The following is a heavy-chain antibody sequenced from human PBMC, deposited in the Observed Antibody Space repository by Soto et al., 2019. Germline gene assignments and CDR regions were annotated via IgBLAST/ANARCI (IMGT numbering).Heavy chain of an antibody. J-gene: IGHJ3*02. CDR2: ISAGGSDT. CDR3: ARGDYYDSSGPLSDAFDI. Sequence: PGGSLRLSCAASGFTFSSYAMSWVRQAPGKGLEWVSDISAGGSDTYYADSVKGRFTISRDNAKNSLYLHMNSLSAEDTAVYYCARGDYYDSSGPLSDAFDIWGQGTVVTVSS. CDR1: GFTFSSYA. D-gene: IGHD3-22*01. V-gene: IGHV3-23*01.